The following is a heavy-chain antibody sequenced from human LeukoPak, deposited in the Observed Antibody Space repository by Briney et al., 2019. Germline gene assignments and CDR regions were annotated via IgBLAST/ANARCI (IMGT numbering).Heavy chain of an antibody. CDR1: GFTFDDYG. V-gene: IGHV3-20*01. CDR2: INWNGGST. D-gene: IGHD6-13*01. J-gene: IGHJ6*02. CDR3: PRAGIAAAEYYYGMDV. Sequence: RGSLRLSCAASGFTFDDYGMSWVRQAPGKGLEWVSGINWNGGSTGYADSVKGRFTISRDNAKNSLYLQMNSLRAEDTALYHCPRAGIAAAEYYYGMDVWGQGTTVTVSS.